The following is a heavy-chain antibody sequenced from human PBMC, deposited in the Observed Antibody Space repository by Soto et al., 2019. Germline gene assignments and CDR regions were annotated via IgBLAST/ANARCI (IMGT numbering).Heavy chain of an antibody. CDR1: GYTFSNYG. V-gene: IGHV1-18*01. D-gene: IGHD2-2*01. CDR3: ARDPSGEVVPAAADS. CDR2: IGPYNGKT. Sequence: ASVKVSCKASGYTFSNYGIGWVRQAPGQGLEWMGWIGPYNGKTDYAQNFQGRVAMTADTSTSTAYMELRSLRSDDTADYYCARDPSGEVVPAAADSWGQGTQVTVSX. J-gene: IGHJ4*02.